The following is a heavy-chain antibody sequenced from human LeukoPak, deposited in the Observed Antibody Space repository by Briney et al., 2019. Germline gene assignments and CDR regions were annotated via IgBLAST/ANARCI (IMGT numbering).Heavy chain of an antibody. J-gene: IGHJ4*02. V-gene: IGHV3-30*18. CDR2: ISYDGSNK. CDR1: GFTFSSYG. D-gene: IGHD3-16*01. Sequence: QPGGSLRLSCAASGFTFSSYGMHWVRQAPGKGLEWVAVISYDGSNKYYEDSVKGRFTMSRDNSKNTLYLQMNSLRAEDTAVYYCAKDGWGEGYFDYWGQGTLVTVSS. CDR3: AKDGWGEGYFDY.